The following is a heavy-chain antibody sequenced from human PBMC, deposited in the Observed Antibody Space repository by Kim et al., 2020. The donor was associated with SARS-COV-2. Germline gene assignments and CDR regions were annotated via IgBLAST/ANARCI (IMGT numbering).Heavy chain of an antibody. CDR1: GGSFSGYY. Sequence: SETLSLTCAVYGGSFSGYYWSWIRQPPGKGLEWIGEINHSGSTNYNPSLKSRVTISVDTSKNQFSLKLSSVTAADTAVYYCATLPTRIQLWFRRGIDFDYWGQGTLVTVSS. CDR3: ATLPTRIQLWFRRGIDFDY. V-gene: IGHV4-34*01. CDR2: INHSGST. J-gene: IGHJ4*02. D-gene: IGHD5-18*01.